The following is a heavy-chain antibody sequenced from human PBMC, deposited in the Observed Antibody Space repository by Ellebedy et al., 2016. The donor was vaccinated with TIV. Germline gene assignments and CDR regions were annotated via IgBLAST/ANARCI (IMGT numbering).Heavy chain of an antibody. CDR3: AVLVGAGMDV. CDR1: GFTFSAYS. J-gene: IGHJ6*02. D-gene: IGHD1-26*01. Sequence: PGGSLRLSCETSGFTFSAYSLNWVRQAPGKGLEWVAYISGSAETVYYADSVKGRFTISRDNAKSSVYLQMDSLRDEDTAVYYCAVLVGAGMDVWGLGTTVTVSS. V-gene: IGHV3-48*02. CDR2: ISGSAETV.